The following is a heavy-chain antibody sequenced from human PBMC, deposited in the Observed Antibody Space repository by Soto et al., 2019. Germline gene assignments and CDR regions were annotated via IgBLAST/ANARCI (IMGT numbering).Heavy chain of an antibody. Sequence: QVQLVQSGAEVKKPGASVKVSCKASGYTFTRYGIGWARQAPGQGLEWMGWINTYNGNTNYAQNVQGRVSLTTDTSTSSAYMELRSLRSNGTAIYYCAMVDVYVTPSPQDVWGQGTTVIVSS. J-gene: IGHJ6*02. D-gene: IGHD3-16*01. CDR1: GYTFTRYG. CDR2: INTYNGNT. V-gene: IGHV1-18*01. CDR3: AMVDVYVTPSPQDV.